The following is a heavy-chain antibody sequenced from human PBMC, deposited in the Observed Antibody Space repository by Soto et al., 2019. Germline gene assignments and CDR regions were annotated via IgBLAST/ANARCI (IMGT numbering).Heavy chain of an antibody. V-gene: IGHV1-69*01. Sequence: QVQLVQSGAEVKKPGSSVKVSCKASGGTFSSYAISWVRQAPGQGLEWMGGIIPIFGTANYAQKFQGRVTMTADESTSTAYMELSSLRSEDTAVYYCARDTAIIVATSYGYGMDVWGQGTTVTVSS. CDR2: IIPIFGTA. D-gene: IGHD5-12*01. CDR1: GGTFSSYA. J-gene: IGHJ6*02. CDR3: ARDTAIIVATSYGYGMDV.